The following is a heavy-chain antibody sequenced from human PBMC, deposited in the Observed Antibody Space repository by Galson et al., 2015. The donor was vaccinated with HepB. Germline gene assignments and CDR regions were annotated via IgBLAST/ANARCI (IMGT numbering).Heavy chain of an antibody. Sequence: SLRLSCAASGFTFSSYGMHWVRQAPGKGLEWVAFIRYDGSNKYYADSVKGRFTISRDNSKNTLYLQMNSLRAEDTAVYYCAKERVVVITDAFDIWGQGTMVTVSS. CDR1: GFTFSSYG. CDR2: IRYDGSNK. V-gene: IGHV3-30*02. CDR3: AKERVVVITDAFDI. J-gene: IGHJ3*02. D-gene: IGHD3-22*01.